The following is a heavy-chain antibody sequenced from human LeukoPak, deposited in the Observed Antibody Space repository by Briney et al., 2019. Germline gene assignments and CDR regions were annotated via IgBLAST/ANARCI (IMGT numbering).Heavy chain of an antibody. CDR3: ARGGIFVEVLRFLEWTMQGNWFDP. V-gene: IGHV1-2*02. Sequence: ASVKVSRKASGYTFTGYYMHWVRQAPGQGLEWMGWINPNSGGTNYAQKFQGRVTMTRDTSISTAYMELSRLRSDDTAVYYCARGGIFVEVLRFLEWTMQGNWFDPWGQGTLVTVSS. D-gene: IGHD3-3*01. J-gene: IGHJ5*02. CDR2: INPNSGGT. CDR1: GYTFTGYY.